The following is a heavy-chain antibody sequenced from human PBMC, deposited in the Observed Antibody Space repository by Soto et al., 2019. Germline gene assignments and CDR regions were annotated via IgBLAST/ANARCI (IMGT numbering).Heavy chain of an antibody. V-gene: IGHV4-59*01. CDR2: IYDSGSP. CDR1: VVSISVYY. CDR3: ARGVGSSPPSY. D-gene: IGHD1-26*01. J-gene: IGHJ4*02. Sequence: PSETLSLTCTISVVSISVYYWSWIRQPPGQALEWIGYIYDSGSPYYNPSLRSRVIISADTSKNQISLKLTSATAADTAVYYCARGVGSSPPSYWGRGTLVTVSS.